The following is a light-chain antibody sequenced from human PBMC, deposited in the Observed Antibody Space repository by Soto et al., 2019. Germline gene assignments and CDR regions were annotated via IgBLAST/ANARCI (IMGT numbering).Light chain of an antibody. V-gene: IGLV2-14*01. CDR1: SSDVGGYNY. CDR2: EVS. J-gene: IGLJ2*01. CDR3: ASYTGTNILL. Sequence: QSALTQPASVSGSPGQSITISCTGTSSDVGGYNYVSWFQQFPGEVPRLIIFEVSNRPSGVSDRFSGFKSGNTASLTISGLQAEDEADYYCASYTGTNILLFGVGTKLTVL.